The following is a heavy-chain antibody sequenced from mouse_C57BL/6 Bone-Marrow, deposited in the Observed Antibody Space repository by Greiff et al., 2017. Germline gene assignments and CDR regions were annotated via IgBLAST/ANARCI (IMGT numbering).Heavy chain of an antibody. V-gene: IGHV2-4*01. CDR3: AKKRIDYGYFDY. D-gene: IGHD1-1*01. CDR1: GFSLTSYG. J-gene: IGHJ2*01. CDR2: IWSGGST. Sequence: VHLVESGPGLVQPSQSLSITCTVSGFSLTSYGVHWVRQPPGKGLEWLGVIWSGGSTDYNAAFISRLSISKDNSKSQVFFKMNSLQADDTAIYYCAKKRIDYGYFDYWGQGTTLTVSS.